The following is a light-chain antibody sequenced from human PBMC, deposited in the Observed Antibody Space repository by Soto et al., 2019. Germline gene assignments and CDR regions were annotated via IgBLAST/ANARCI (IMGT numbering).Light chain of an antibody. CDR1: QDIITW. J-gene: IGKJ1*01. CDR2: TAS. V-gene: IGKV1-12*01. Sequence: DIQMTQSPSPVTATVGDRVTITCRASQDIITWIAWYQQKPGKAPNLLIYTASNMQSGVPSRFSGSGSGTHFTLTISSLQPEDFGTYYCQQSYCTLQGTFGQGTKVDIK. CDR3: QQSYCTLQGT.